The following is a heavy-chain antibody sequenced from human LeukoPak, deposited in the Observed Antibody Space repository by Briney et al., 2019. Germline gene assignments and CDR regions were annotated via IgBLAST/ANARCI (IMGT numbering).Heavy chain of an antibody. CDR2: ISAYNGNT. V-gene: IGHV1-18*01. CDR3: ARDLYCSSPSCYFEYFDY. J-gene: IGHJ4*02. D-gene: IGHD2-2*01. Sequence: ASVKVSCKASGYTFTSYGISWVRQAPGQGLEWMGWISAYNGNTNYAQKLQGRVTMTTDTSTSTAYMELRSLRSEDTAVYYCARDLYCSSPSCYFEYFDYWGQGTLVTVSS. CDR1: GYTFTSYG.